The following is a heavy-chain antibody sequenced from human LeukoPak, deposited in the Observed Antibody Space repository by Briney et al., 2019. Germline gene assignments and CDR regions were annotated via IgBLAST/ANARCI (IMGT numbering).Heavy chain of an antibody. CDR2: ISSSGSTI. D-gene: IGHD6-25*01. V-gene: IGHV3-48*03. CDR3: ARTSGGGSDY. J-gene: IGHJ4*02. Sequence: PGGSLRLSCAASGFTFSSYEMNWVRRAPGKGLEWVSYISSSGSTIYYADSVKGRFTISRDNAKNSLYLQMNSLRAEDTAVYYCARTSGGGSDYWGQGTLVTVSS. CDR1: GFTFSSYE.